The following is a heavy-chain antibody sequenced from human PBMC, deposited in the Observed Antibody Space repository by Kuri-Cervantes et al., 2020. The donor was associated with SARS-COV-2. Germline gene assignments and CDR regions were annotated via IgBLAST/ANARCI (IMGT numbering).Heavy chain of an antibody. D-gene: IGHD6-6*01. CDR1: GYTFTSYA. CDR2: SNAGNGNT. J-gene: IGHJ6*02. V-gene: IGHV1-3*02. CDR3: ARDRWRRGGRNPSIPARPTFSYYYYGMYV. Sequence: ASVKVSCKACGYTFTSYAMHWVRQAPGQRLEWMGWSNAGNGNTKYSQEFQGRVTMTTDTSTSTAYMEVTTLRSDDTAVYYCARDRWRRGGRNPSIPARPTFSYYYYGMYVWGQGTMVTVSS.